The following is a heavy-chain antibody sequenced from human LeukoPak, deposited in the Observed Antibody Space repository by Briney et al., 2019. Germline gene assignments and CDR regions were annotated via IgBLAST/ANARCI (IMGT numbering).Heavy chain of an antibody. V-gene: IGHV4-59*01. J-gene: IGHJ4*02. CDR2: INYSGTL. D-gene: IGHD4-23*01. CDR1: GGSISPYY. CDR3: ARDRGSNGGFDY. Sequence: PSETLSLTCFVSGGSISPYYWSWIRQPPGKGLEWIAYINYSGTLKYNPSLKSRVTISVDTSKNQFSLKMTSVTAADTAVYFCARDRGSNGGFDYSGQGTLVTVSS.